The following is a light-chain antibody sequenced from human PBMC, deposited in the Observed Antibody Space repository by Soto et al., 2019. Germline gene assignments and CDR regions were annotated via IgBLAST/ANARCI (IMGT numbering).Light chain of an antibody. V-gene: IGKV3-20*01. Sequence: EIVLTHSPGTLSPSPGEGATLSCRASQIVSSTYLAWFQQKPGQAPRLLIYGASTRATGIPDRFSGSGSGTDFTLTISGLEPNAFALYYCQQYDITPPNTFGGGTKVEV. CDR2: GAS. CDR3: QQYDITPPNT. CDR1: QIVSSTY. J-gene: IGKJ4*01.